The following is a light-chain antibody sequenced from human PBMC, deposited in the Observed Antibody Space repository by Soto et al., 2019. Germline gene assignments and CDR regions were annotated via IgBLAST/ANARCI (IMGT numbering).Light chain of an antibody. CDR2: STS. CDR3: QQYHYWPYT. Sequence: MTQSPSSLSASVGDRVTITCRASQSISSYLNWYQQKPGQAPRLLIYSTSTRATGIPARFSGSGSGTEFTLTISSLQSEDFAIYYCQQYHYWPYTFGQGTKLEIK. CDR1: QSISSY. V-gene: IGKV3-15*01. J-gene: IGKJ2*01.